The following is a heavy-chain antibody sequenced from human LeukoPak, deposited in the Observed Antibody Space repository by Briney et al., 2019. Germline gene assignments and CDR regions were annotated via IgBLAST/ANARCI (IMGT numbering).Heavy chain of an antibody. CDR1: GGSISSSSYY. Sequence: SETLSLTCTVPGGSISSSSYYWGWIRQPPGKGLEWIGSIYYSGSTYYNPSLKTRVTISVDTSKNQFSLKLSSVTAADTAVYYCARRGSYDAFDIWGQGTMVTVSS. D-gene: IGHD5-18*01. V-gene: IGHV4-39*01. J-gene: IGHJ3*02. CDR3: ARRGSYDAFDI. CDR2: IYYSGST.